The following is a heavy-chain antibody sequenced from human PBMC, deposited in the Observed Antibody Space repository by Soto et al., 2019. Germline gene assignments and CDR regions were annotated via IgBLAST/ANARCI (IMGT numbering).Heavy chain of an antibody. CDR2: IYNSGST. Sequence: QVQLQESGPGLVKPSETLSLTCTVSGGSISSHYWSWIRQPPGKGLEWIGYIYNSGSTYYNPSLKSRVTISIDTSKKQFSLKLSSVTAADTAVYYCARQGGLYWGQGILVTVSS. J-gene: IGHJ4*02. V-gene: IGHV4-59*08. D-gene: IGHD2-8*01. CDR3: ARQGGLY. CDR1: GGSISSHY.